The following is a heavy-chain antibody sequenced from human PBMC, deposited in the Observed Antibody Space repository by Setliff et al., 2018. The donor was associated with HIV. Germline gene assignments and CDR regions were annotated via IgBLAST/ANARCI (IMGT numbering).Heavy chain of an antibody. J-gene: IGHJ4*02. V-gene: IGHV4-4*02. CDR2: ISESGST. Sequence: PSETLSLTCVVSGASISTGKLWTWVRQAPGKRPQWIGEISESGSTNYNPSLKSRVTISVDTSKNQFSLRVKSATAADTAVYYCVIRRNFDWLSQSGPFDEWGQGTLVTVSS. D-gene: IGHD3-9*01. CDR1: GASISTGKL. CDR3: VIRRNFDWLSQSGPFDE.